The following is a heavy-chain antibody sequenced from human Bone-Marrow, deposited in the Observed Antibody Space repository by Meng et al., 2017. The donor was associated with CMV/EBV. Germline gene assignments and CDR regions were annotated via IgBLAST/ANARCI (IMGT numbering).Heavy chain of an antibody. V-gene: IGHV3-11*04. D-gene: IGHD2-2*01. CDR3: ARAQHYGMDV. Sequence: GESLKISCAASGFTFSDYYMSWIRQAPGKGLEWVSYISSSGSTIYYADSVKGRFTIFRDNAKNSLYLQMNSLRAEDTAVYYCARAQHYGMDVWGQGTTVTVSS. J-gene: IGHJ6*02. CDR1: GFTFSDYY. CDR2: ISSSGSTI.